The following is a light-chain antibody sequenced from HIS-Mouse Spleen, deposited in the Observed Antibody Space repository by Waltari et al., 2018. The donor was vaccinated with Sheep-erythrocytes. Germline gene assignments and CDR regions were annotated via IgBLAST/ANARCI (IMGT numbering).Light chain of an antibody. V-gene: IGLV3-1*01. CDR2: QDS. CDR1: KLGDKY. J-gene: IGLJ2*01. CDR3: QAWDSSTAV. Sequence: SYELTQPPSVSVYPGQTASITCSGDKLGDKYACWYQQKPGQSPVLVIYQDSKRPSGIPGRFSGSNSGNTATLNISGTQAMDEADYYCQAWDSSTAVFGGGTKLTVL.